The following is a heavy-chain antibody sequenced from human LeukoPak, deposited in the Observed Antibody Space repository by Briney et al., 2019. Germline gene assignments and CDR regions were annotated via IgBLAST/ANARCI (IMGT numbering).Heavy chain of an antibody. Sequence: PGGSLRLSCAASGFTFSSYAMSWVRQAPGKGLQWVSAISGSGGSTYYADSVKGRFTISRDNSKNTLYLQMNSLRAEDTAVYYCARAGVEYYYDSSGYGDYWGQGTLVTVSS. CDR1: GFTFSSYA. CDR2: ISGSGGST. D-gene: IGHD3-22*01. V-gene: IGHV3-23*01. CDR3: ARAGVEYYYDSSGYGDY. J-gene: IGHJ4*02.